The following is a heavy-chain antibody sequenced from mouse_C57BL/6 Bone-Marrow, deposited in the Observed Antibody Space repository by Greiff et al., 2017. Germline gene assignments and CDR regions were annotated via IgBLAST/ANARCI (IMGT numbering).Heavy chain of an antibody. CDR1: GFSLTSYG. CDR2: IWSGGST. CDR3: ARGRPYYFDY. Sequence: VKLVASGPGLVQPSQSLSITCTVSGFSLTSYGVHWVRQSPGKGLEWLGVIWSGGSTDYNAAFISRLSISKDNSKSQVFFKMNSLQADDTAIYYCARGRPYYFDYWGQGTTLTVSS. V-gene: IGHV2-2*01. J-gene: IGHJ2*01.